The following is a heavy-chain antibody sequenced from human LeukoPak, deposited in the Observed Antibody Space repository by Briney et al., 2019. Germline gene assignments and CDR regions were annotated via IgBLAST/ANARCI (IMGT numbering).Heavy chain of an antibody. J-gene: IGHJ4*02. D-gene: IGHD3-16*01. CDR3: ARDRALMYFDY. CDR1: GFIFKKYW. Sequence: GGSLRLSCAASGFIFKKYWMNWVRQVPGKGLECLANIKEDGSETYYADSVKGRFTISRDNSKNTLYLQMNSLRAEDTAVYYRARDRALMYFDYWGQGTLVTVSS. V-gene: IGHV3-7*01. CDR2: IKEDGSET.